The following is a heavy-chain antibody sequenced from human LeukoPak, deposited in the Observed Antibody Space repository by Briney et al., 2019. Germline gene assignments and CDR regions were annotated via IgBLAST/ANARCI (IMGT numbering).Heavy chain of an antibody. V-gene: IGHV3-11*01. Sequence: GGSLRLSCAASGFTLSDYYMSWIRQAPGKGLEWISYITNGDSTIYYADSVKGRFTISRDNARNSLYLQMNSLRVEDTAVYYCARSWNYYDSSGYVDYWGQGTLVTVSS. D-gene: IGHD3-22*01. CDR1: GFTLSDYY. J-gene: IGHJ4*02. CDR3: ARSWNYYDSSGYVDY. CDR2: ITNGDSTI.